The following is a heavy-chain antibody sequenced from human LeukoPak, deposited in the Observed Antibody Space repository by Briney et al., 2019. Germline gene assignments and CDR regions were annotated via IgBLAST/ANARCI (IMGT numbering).Heavy chain of an antibody. CDR2: IYHSGST. Sequence: PSETLSLTCAVSGGSISSGGYSWSWIRQPPGKGLEWIGYIYHSGSTYYNPSLKSRVTISVDRSKNQFSLKLSSVTAADTAVYYCARAYYECSDYWGQGTLVTVSS. J-gene: IGHJ4*02. CDR1: GGSISSGGYS. V-gene: IGHV4-30-2*01. D-gene: IGHD3-22*01. CDR3: ARAYYECSDY.